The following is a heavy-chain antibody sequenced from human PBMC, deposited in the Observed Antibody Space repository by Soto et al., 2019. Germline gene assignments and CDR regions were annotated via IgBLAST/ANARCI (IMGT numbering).Heavy chain of an antibody. CDR1: GGSISSYY. J-gene: IGHJ3*02. D-gene: IGHD2-21*01. CDR2: IYYSGST. Sequence: PSETLSLTCTVSGGSISSYYWSWIRQPPGKGLEWIGYIYYSGSTNYNPSLKSRVTISVDTSKNQFSLKLSSVTAADTAVYYCARDYSDDAFDIWGQGTMVTVS. CDR3: ARDYSDDAFDI. V-gene: IGHV4-59*01.